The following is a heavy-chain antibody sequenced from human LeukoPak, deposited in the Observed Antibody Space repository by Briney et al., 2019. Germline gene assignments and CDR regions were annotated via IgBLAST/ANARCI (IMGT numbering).Heavy chain of an antibody. CDR2: IDPDGSST. CDR3: ARVLGEKRRDFDY. Sequence: GWSLRLSCAASGFTFSSYWMHWVRQAPGKGLVWVSRIDPDGSSTTYADSVKGRFTISRDNAKNTLYLQMNSLRVEDTAVYYCARVLGEKRRDFDYWGQGTLVTVSS. J-gene: IGHJ4*02. D-gene: IGHD3-16*01. V-gene: IGHV3-74*01. CDR1: GFTFSSYW.